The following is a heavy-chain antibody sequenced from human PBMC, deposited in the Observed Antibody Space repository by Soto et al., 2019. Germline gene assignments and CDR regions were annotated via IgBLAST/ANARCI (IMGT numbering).Heavy chain of an antibody. Sequence: QVQVVESGGGVVQPGGSLRLSCAASGFSFSTYHMHWVRQAPDKGLEWVAGMRYDGRSKYYTDSVKGRFTISRDNSKNTLYLEMSSLRVEDTAVFYCAREDDYSDAFDMWGQGTRVTVSS. J-gene: IGHJ3*02. CDR1: GFSFSTYH. D-gene: IGHD4-4*01. CDR3: AREDDYSDAFDM. V-gene: IGHV3-33*01. CDR2: MRYDGRSK.